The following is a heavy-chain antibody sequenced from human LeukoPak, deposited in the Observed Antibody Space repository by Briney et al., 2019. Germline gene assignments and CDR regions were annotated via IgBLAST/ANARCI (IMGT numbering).Heavy chain of an antibody. CDR1: GYTFTSYY. Sequence: ASVKVPCKASGYTFTSYYMHWVRQAPGQGLEWMRIINPSGGSTSYAQKFQGRVTMTRDTPTSTVYMELSSLRSEDTAVYYCAREIAGAVAGVNWFDPWRQGTLVTVSS. D-gene: IGHD6-19*01. J-gene: IGHJ5*02. CDR2: INPSGGST. CDR3: AREIAGAVAGVNWFDP. V-gene: IGHV1-46*01.